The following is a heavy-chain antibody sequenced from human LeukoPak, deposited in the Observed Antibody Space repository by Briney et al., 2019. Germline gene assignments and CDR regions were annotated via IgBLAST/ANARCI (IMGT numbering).Heavy chain of an antibody. CDR2: IYYTGNT. Sequence: PSETLSLTCTVSGGSISTYYWSWIRQSPGKGLEWIGHIYYTGNTNYNPSLKSRVTMSVDTSKNQFSLKLSSVTAADTAVYYCAREGRLGDLSLEYWGQGILVTVSS. J-gene: IGHJ4*02. D-gene: IGHD3-16*02. CDR3: AREGRLGDLSLEY. V-gene: IGHV4-59*12. CDR1: GGSISTYY.